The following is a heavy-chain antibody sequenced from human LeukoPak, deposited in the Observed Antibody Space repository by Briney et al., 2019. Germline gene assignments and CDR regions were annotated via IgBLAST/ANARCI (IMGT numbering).Heavy chain of an antibody. CDR2: INPNSGGT. D-gene: IGHD3-16*02. Sequence: GASVKVSCKASGYTFTGYYMHWVRQAPGQGLEWMGWINPNSGGTNYAQKFQGRVTMTRDTSISTAYMELSRLRSDDTAVYYCARRQFIVGSDCFDYWGQGTLVTVSS. J-gene: IGHJ4*02. CDR3: ARRQFIVGSDCFDY. V-gene: IGHV1-2*02. CDR1: GYTFTGYY.